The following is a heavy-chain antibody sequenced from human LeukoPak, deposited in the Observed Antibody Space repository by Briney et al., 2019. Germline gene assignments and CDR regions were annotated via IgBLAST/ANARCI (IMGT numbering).Heavy chain of an antibody. V-gene: IGHV1-46*01. D-gene: IGHD6-13*01. Sequence: GASVKVSCKASGYTFTSYYMHWVRQAPGQGLEWMGIINPSGGSTSYAQKFQGRVTMTRDTYTSTVYMEMSSLRSEDTAVYYCAASGMAEPFDYWGQGTLVTVSS. CDR3: AASGMAEPFDY. CDR2: INPSGGST. CDR1: GYTFTSYY. J-gene: IGHJ4*02.